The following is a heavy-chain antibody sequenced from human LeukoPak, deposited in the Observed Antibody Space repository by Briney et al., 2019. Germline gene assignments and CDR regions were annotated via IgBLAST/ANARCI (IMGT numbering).Heavy chain of an antibody. CDR3: ARGRPYSSSSGLIYYYYYYMDV. Sequence: SETLSLTCAVYGGSFSGYYWSWIRQPPGKGLEWIGEINHSGSTNYNPSLKSRVTISVDTSKNQFSLKLISVTAADTAVYYCARGRPYSSSSGLIYYYYYYMDVWGKGTTVTVSS. V-gene: IGHV4-34*01. D-gene: IGHD6-6*01. J-gene: IGHJ6*03. CDR1: GGSFSGYY. CDR2: INHSGST.